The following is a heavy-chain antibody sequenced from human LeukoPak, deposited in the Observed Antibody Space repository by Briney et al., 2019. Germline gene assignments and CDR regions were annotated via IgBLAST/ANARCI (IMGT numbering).Heavy chain of an antibody. Sequence: GGSLRLSCAASGFTFSCYAMSWVRQAPGKGLEWVSAISGSGGSTYYADSVKGRFTISRDNANNSLYLQMNSLRAEDTAVYYCARNSYSPRNDVDYWGQGTLVTVSS. CDR2: ISGSGGST. CDR1: GFTFSCYA. D-gene: IGHD2-15*01. CDR3: ARNSYSPRNDVDY. V-gene: IGHV3-23*01. J-gene: IGHJ4*02.